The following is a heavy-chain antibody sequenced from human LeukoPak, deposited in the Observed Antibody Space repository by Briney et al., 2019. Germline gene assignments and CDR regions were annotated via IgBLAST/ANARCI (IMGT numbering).Heavy chain of an antibody. CDR1: GFTFSSYA. CDR3: ATIHYYDVFDI. Sequence: GGSLRLSCAASGFTFSSYAMSWVRQAPGKGLEWVSAISGSGGSTYYADSVKGRFTISKDNSKNTLYLQMNSLRAEDTAVYYCATIHYYDVFDIWGQGTMVTVSS. J-gene: IGHJ3*02. CDR2: ISGSGGST. V-gene: IGHV3-23*01. D-gene: IGHD3-10*01.